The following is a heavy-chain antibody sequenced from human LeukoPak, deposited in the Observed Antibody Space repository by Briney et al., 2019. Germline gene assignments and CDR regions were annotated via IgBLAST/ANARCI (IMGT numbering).Heavy chain of an antibody. V-gene: IGHV3-21*01. CDR3: ARRWFGEFRYYYYMDV. CDR1: GFTFSSYS. Sequence: GGSLRLSCAAPGFTFSSYSMNWVRQAPGKGLEWVSSISSSSSYIYYADSVKGRFTISRDNAKNSLYLQMNSLRAEDTAVYYCARRWFGEFRYYYYMDVWGKGTTVTVSS. J-gene: IGHJ6*03. CDR2: ISSSSSYI. D-gene: IGHD3-10*01.